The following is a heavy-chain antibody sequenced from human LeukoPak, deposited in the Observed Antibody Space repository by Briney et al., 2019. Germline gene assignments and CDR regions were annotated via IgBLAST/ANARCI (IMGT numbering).Heavy chain of an antibody. J-gene: IGHJ4*02. Sequence: GGSLRLSCAASGFTFSSYWMTWARQAPGKGLEWVANTEQDGSGKHYVDSVKGRFTISRDNAENSLYLQMNSLRAEDTAVYYCARADSGGKIFDYWGQGTLVIVSS. V-gene: IGHV3-7*01. D-gene: IGHD2-15*01. CDR2: TEQDGSGK. CDR3: ARADSGGKIFDY. CDR1: GFTFSSYW.